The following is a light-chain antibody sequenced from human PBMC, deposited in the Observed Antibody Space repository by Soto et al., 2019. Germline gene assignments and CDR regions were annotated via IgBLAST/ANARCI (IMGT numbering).Light chain of an antibody. J-gene: IGKJ4*01. V-gene: IGKV1-9*01. CDR2: AAS. CDR3: QQLNSYPLT. CDR1: QGISSY. Sequence: IQLTQSPSSLSASIGDRVTLTCRASQGISSYLAWYQQKPGKAPNLLIYAASTWQSGVPSRFSGSGSGTDFTLTISRLQPEDFAIYYCQQLNSYPLTFGGGTKVEIK.